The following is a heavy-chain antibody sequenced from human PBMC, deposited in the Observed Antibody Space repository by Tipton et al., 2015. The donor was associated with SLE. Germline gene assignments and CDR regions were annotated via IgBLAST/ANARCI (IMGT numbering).Heavy chain of an antibody. V-gene: IGHV3-23*01. CDR2: ISGSDGST. D-gene: IGHD3-10*01. Sequence: SLRLSCAASGYTFSDHYMDWVRQAPGKGLEWVSSISGSDGSTYYADSVKGRFTISRDNSKNTLYLQMNSLRAEDTAVYYCARRNSESGAFDMWGQGTLVTVSS. CDR1: GYTFSDHY. J-gene: IGHJ3*02. CDR3: ARRNSESGAFDM.